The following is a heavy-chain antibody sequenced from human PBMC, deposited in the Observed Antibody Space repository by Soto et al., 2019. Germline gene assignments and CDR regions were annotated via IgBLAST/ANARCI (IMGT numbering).Heavy chain of an antibody. CDR3: ARRITMVRGPYYYYSMDV. V-gene: IGHV3-48*02. CDR1: GFTFSSHT. CDR2: ITSTSSNK. Sequence: PGGSLRLSCAASGFTFSSHTMNWVRQAPGKGLEWISFITSTSSNKNYADSVKGRFTISRDNANNSQYLQMNSLRDEDTAVYYVARRITMVRGPYYYYSMDVWGQGTTVTVSS. D-gene: IGHD3-10*01. J-gene: IGHJ6*02.